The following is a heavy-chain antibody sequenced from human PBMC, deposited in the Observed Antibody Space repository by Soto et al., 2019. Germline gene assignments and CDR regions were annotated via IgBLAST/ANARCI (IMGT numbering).Heavy chain of an antibody. Sequence: GGSLRLSCAASGFTFDDYGMSWVRQAPWKGLEWVSGINWNGGSTGYADSVKGRFTISRDNSKNTLYLQMNSLRAEDTAVYYCAKSSGVIVLVPAATDYWXQGTLVTVSS. CDR3: AKSSGVIVLVPAATDY. D-gene: IGHD2-2*01. V-gene: IGHV3-20*04. CDR1: GFTFDDYG. CDR2: INWNGGST. J-gene: IGHJ4*02.